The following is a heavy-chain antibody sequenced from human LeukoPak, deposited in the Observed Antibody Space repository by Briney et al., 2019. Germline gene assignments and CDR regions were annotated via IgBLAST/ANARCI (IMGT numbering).Heavy chain of an antibody. D-gene: IGHD2-8*01. CDR1: GFSFSR. J-gene: IGHJ4*02. Sequence: GGSLRLSCAASGFSFSRMNWVRQAPGKGLEWVSSVSNSGDYIHYADSVEGRFTISRDNSKNSLYLQMNSLRAEDTAVYYCARALIGYYFDYWGQGTLVTVSS. CDR3: ARALIGYYFDY. CDR2: VSNSGDYI. V-gene: IGHV3-21*06.